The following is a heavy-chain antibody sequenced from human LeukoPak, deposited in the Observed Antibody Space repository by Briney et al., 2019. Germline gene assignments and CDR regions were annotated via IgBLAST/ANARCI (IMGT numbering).Heavy chain of an antibody. J-gene: IGHJ3*01. CDR1: GFTFSDHY. D-gene: IGHD1-26*01. Sequence: GGSLRLSCAASGFTFSDHYIDWVRQAPGKGLEWVGRSRNKVNSDTTEYAASVKGRFTISREDSKNSLFLQMNSLKTEDTAVYYCTRGYSGTYIYAFDVWGQGTVVIVSS. V-gene: IGHV3-72*01. CDR2: SRNKVNSDTT. CDR3: TRGYSGTYIYAFDV.